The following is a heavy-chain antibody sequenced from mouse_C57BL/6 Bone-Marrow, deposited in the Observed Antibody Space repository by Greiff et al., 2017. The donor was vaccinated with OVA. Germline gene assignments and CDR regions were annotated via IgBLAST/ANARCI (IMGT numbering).Heavy chain of an antibody. Sequence: VQLQQSGAELVRPGASVKLSCKASGYTFTDYYINWVKQRPGQGLEWIARIYPGSGNTYYNEKFKGKATLTADKSSSTAYMQLSSLTSEDSAVYFCARWGRYYGSSPRAWFAYWGQGALVTVSA. D-gene: IGHD1-1*01. V-gene: IGHV1-76*01. J-gene: IGHJ3*01. CDR2: IYPGSGNT. CDR1: GYTFTDYY. CDR3: ARWGRYYGSSPRAWFAY.